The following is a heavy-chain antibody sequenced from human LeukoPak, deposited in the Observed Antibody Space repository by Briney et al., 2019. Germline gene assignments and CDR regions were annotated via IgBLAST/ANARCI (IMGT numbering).Heavy chain of an antibody. D-gene: IGHD1-26*01. CDR3: ARGINSGIYYQYVMDV. J-gene: IGHJ6*02. CDR2: ISSTSTYI. V-gene: IGHV3-21*01. CDR1: GFTFSNYN. Sequence: GGSLRLSCAVSGFTFSNYNMNWVRQAPGKGLEWVSSISSTSTYIYYTDSVEGRFTISRDNAKNSLYLQMNSLRAEDTAVYYCARGINSGIYYQYVMDVWGQGTTVSVSS.